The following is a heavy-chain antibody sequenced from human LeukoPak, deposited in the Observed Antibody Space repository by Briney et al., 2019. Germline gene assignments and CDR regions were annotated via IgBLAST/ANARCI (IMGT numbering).Heavy chain of an antibody. CDR1: GYTFTSYY. Sequence: ASVKVSCKASGYTFTSYYMHCVRQAPGQGLEWMGIINPSGGSTSYAQKFQGRVTMTRDMSTSTVYMALSSLRSEDTAVYYCARGRDILTGDKTGIDYWGQGTLVTVSS. CDR2: INPSGGST. V-gene: IGHV1-46*01. J-gene: IGHJ4*02. CDR3: ARGRDILTGDKTGIDY. D-gene: IGHD3-9*01.